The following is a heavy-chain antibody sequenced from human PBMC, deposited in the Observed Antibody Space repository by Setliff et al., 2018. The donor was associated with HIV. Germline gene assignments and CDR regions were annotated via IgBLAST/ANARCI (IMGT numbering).Heavy chain of an antibody. CDR1: GGSISSFNW. V-gene: IGHV4-4*02. Sequence: SETLSLTCDVSGGSISSFNWWSWVRQSPGKGLEWIGEIYHTGSTNYSPSLKSRVTISVGKSKNQFSLRLNSVTAADTAVYYCARDFKRYNSPCRFDPWGQGTLVTVSS. D-gene: IGHD6-13*01. CDR2: IYHTGST. J-gene: IGHJ5*02. CDR3: ARDFKRYNSPCRFDP.